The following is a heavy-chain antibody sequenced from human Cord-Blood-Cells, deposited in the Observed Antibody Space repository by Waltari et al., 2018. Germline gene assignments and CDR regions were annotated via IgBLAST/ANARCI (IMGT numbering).Heavy chain of an antibody. CDR1: GGSFSGYY. V-gene: IGHV4-34*01. Sequence: QVQLQQWGAGLLKPSETLSLTCAVDGGSFSGYYWSWIRQPPGKGLEWSGEINHSGSTNYNPSLKSRVTISVDTSKNQFSLKLSSVTAADTAVYYCARRGTYCSGGSCYSWFDPWGQGTLVTVSS. D-gene: IGHD2-15*01. CDR3: ARRGTYCSGGSCYSWFDP. J-gene: IGHJ5*02. CDR2: INHSGST.